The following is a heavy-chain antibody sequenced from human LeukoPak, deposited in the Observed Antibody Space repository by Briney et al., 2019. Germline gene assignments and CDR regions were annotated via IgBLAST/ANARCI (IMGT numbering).Heavy chain of an antibody. CDR3: ARDSSSWLGVGY. Sequence: SETLSLTCTVSGGSISGYYWSWIRQPAGKGLEWIGRIYSSGSTNYNPSLKSRITMSVDTSKNQFLLKLSSVTAADTALYNCARDSSSWLGVGYWGQGTLVTVSS. J-gene: IGHJ4*02. CDR1: GGSISGYY. V-gene: IGHV4-4*07. D-gene: IGHD6-13*01. CDR2: IYSSGST.